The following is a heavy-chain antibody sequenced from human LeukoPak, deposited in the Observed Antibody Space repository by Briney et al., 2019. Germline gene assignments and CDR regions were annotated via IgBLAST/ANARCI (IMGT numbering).Heavy chain of an antibody. J-gene: IGHJ4*02. CDR1: GGSISSSSYY. Sequence: PSETLSLTCTVSGGSISSSSYYWGWIRQPPGKGLEWIGSIYYSGSTYYNPSLKSRVTISVDTSKNQFSLKLSSVTAADTAVYYCARGPRLRLGELSSYYFDYWGQGTLVTVSS. D-gene: IGHD3-16*02. CDR2: IYYSGST. CDR3: ARGPRLRLGELSSYYFDY. V-gene: IGHV4-39*07.